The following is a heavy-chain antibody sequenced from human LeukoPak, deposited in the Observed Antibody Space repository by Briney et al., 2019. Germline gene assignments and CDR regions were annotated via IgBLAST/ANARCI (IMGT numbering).Heavy chain of an antibody. V-gene: IGHV3-33*01. Sequence: GGSLRLSCAASGFTFSSYGMHWVRQAPGKGLEWVAVIWYDGSNKYYADSVKGRFTISRDNPKNTLYLQMNSLRAEDTAVYYCARDRGDILTGYYLYYFDYWGQGTLVTVSS. CDR1: GFTFSSYG. D-gene: IGHD3-9*01. J-gene: IGHJ4*02. CDR3: ARDRGDILTGYYLYYFDY. CDR2: IWYDGSNK.